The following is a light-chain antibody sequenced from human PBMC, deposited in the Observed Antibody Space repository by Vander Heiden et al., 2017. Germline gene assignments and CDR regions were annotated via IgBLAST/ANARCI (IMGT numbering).Light chain of an antibody. J-gene: IGLJ2*01. Sequence: SYELTQPPSVSVSPRQTARNTCSGDTLPNQYAYWYQQKPGQAPVVVIYKDSERPSGIPERFSGSSSGTTVTLTISGVQAEDEADYYCQSVDSTGTYVVFGGGTKLTVL. V-gene: IGLV3-25*03. CDR1: TLPNQY. CDR2: KDS. CDR3: QSVDSTGTYVV.